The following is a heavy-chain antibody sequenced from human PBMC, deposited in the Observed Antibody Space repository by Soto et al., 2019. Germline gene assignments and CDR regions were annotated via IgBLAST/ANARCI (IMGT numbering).Heavy chain of an antibody. J-gene: IGHJ4*02. CDR2: ISSSSSYI. CDR1: GFTFSSYS. D-gene: IGHD2-15*01. CDR3: ARDQVVVVAATPDYFDY. V-gene: IGHV3-21*01. Sequence: EVQLVESGGGLVKPGGSLRLSCAASGFTFSSYSMNWVRQAPGKGLEWVSSISSSSSYIYYADSVKGRFTISRDNAKNSLYLQMNSLRAEATAVYYCARDQVVVVAATPDYFDYWGQGTLVTVSS.